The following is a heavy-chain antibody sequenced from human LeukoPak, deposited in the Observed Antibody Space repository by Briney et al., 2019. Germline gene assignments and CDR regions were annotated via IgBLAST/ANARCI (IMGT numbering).Heavy chain of an antibody. Sequence: GESLKISSKGSGYSFTSYWIGWGRHMPAKGLEGIGIIYPGDSDTRYSPSFQGQVTISSDKSISTAYLPWSSLKASDTAMYYCARHGYYYDSSDRAFDIWGQGTMVTVSS. CDR1: GYSFTSYW. D-gene: IGHD3-22*01. V-gene: IGHV5-51*01. J-gene: IGHJ3*02. CDR2: IYPGDSDT. CDR3: ARHGYYYDSSDRAFDI.